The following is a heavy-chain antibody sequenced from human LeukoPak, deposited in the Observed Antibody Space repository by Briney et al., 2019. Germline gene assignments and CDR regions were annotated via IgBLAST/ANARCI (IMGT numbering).Heavy chain of an antibody. Sequence: SETLSLTCTVSGGSISSYYWSWIRQPPGKGLEWIGYIYYSGSTNYNPSLKSRVTILVDTSKNQFSLKLSSVTAADTAVYYCARVRITMVRGRPNWFDPWGQGTLVTVSS. V-gene: IGHV4-59*01. CDR2: IYYSGST. CDR1: GGSISSYY. D-gene: IGHD3-10*01. CDR3: ARVRITMVRGRPNWFDP. J-gene: IGHJ5*02.